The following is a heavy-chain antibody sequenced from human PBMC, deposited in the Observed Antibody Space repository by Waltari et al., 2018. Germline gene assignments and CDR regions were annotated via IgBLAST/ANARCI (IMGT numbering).Heavy chain of an antibody. V-gene: IGHV4-4*09. CDR3: ARRTVPNDF. Sequence: QVQLQESGPGLVKPSETLSLTCAVSGDSTSGFYWSWFRQPPGKGLEWIGYVGGGGGRAVYNPPLYSRVTISADPTKNQISLRLTSLTAADTAVYYCARRTVPNDFWGQGVLVSVSS. CDR2: VGGGGGRA. J-gene: IGHJ4*02. CDR1: GDSTSGFY.